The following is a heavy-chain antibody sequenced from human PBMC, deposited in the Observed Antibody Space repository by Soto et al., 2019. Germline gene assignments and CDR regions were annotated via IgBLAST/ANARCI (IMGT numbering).Heavy chain of an antibody. Sequence: SETLSLTCAVSGGSISSGGYSWSWIRQPPGKGLEWIGYIYHSGSTYYNPSLKSRVTISVDRSKNQFSLKLSSVTAADMAVYYCARDGGSYYLDYWGQGTLVTVSS. J-gene: IGHJ4*02. D-gene: IGHD1-26*01. CDR1: GGSISSGGYS. CDR2: IYHSGST. CDR3: ARDGGSYYLDY. V-gene: IGHV4-30-2*01.